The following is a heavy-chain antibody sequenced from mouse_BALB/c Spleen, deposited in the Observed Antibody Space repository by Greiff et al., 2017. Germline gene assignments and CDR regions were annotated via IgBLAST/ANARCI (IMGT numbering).Heavy chain of an antibody. J-gene: IGHJ1*01. CDR2: IYPGGGYT. CDR3: ARYYGSSLHWYFDV. D-gene: IGHD1-1*01. V-gene: IGHV1-63*02. CDR1: GYTFTNYW. Sequence: QVQLQQSGAELVRPGTSVKISCKASGYTFTNYWLGWVKQRPGHGLEWIGDIYPGGGYTNYNEKFKGKATLTADTSSSTAYMQLSSLTSEDSAVYFCARYYGSSLHWYFDVWGAGTTVTVSS.